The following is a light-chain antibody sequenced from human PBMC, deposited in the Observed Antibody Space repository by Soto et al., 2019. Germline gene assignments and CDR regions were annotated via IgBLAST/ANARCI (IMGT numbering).Light chain of an antibody. V-gene: IGKV2-28*01. CDR1: QNLLHSNGYNY. CDR2: LGS. Sequence: DIVMTQSPLSLPVTPGEPASISCRSSQNLLHSNGYNYLDWYLQKPGQSPQLLIYLGSLRASGVPDRFSGSGSGTDFTLKISRVEAEDVGVYYCMQALQTAITFGQGTRLEIK. CDR3: MQALQTAIT. J-gene: IGKJ5*01.